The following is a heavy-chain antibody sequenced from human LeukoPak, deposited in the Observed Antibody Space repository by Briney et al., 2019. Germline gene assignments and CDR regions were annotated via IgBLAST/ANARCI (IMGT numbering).Heavy chain of an antibody. CDR3: ARGDCSSDTCYLPEYFQH. J-gene: IGHJ1*01. CDR2: ISAYNGHT. Sequence: ASVKVSCKASGYTLTSYSISWVRQAPGQGHEWMGWISAYNGHTNYAQKLQGRVTMTTDTSTSTAYMELRSLRPDDTAVYYCARGDCSSDTCYLPEYFQHWGQGTLVTVSS. D-gene: IGHD2-15*01. V-gene: IGHV1-18*01. CDR1: GYTLTSYS.